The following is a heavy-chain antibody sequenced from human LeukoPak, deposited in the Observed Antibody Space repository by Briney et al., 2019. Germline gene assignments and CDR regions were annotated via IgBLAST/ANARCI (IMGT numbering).Heavy chain of an antibody. J-gene: IGHJ4*02. Sequence: GGSLRLSCAASGFTFSSYDMHWVRQATGKGLEWVSAIGTAGDTYYPGSVKGRFTISRENAKNSLYLQMNSLRAGDTAVYYCARLARDRVVVTSYYFDYWGQGTLVTVSS. CDR3: ARLARDRVVVTSYYFDY. CDR1: GFTFSSYD. CDR2: IGTAGDT. V-gene: IGHV3-13*01. D-gene: IGHD3-22*01.